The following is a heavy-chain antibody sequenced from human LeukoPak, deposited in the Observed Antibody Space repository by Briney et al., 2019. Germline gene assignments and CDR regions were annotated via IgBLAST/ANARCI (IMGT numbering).Heavy chain of an antibody. Sequence: PGGSLRLSCAASGFTFSNAWMSWVRQAPGKRLEWLTFTWSDGRSEYYADSVKGRFSVSRDNSKNTVYLQIDSLRVEDTAVYYCARDRGNDYFDSWGQGTLVTVSS. J-gene: IGHJ4*02. CDR1: GFTFSNAW. V-gene: IGHV3-33*08. CDR3: ARDRGNDYFDS. CDR2: TWSDGRSE.